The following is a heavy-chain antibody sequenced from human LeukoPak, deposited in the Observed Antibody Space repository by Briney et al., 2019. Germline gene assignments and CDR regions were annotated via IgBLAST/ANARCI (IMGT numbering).Heavy chain of an antibody. CDR3: ARALSGSYYSFDY. V-gene: IGHV4-59*01. J-gene: IGHJ4*02. D-gene: IGHD1-26*01. CDR2: IYYSGST. CDR1: GGSISSYY. Sequence: SETLSLTCTVSGGSISSYYWSWIRQPPGKGLEWIGYIYYSGSTNYNPSLKSRVTISVDTSKNQFSLKLSSVTAADTAVYYCARALSGSYYSFDYWGQGTLVTVSS.